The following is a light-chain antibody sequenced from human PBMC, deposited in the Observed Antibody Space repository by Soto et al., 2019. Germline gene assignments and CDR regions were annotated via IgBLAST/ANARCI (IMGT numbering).Light chain of an antibody. V-gene: IGLV1-40*01. J-gene: IGLJ1*01. CDR2: INK. Sequence: QSVLTQPPSVSGAPGQRVTISCTGSSSNIGAGYDVHWYQQLPGTAPKLLIYINKNRPSGVPDRFSGSKSGTSASLAITGLQAEDEADYYCQPYDSSPSGYVFGTGTKVTVL. CDR1: SSNIGAGYD. CDR3: QPYDSSPSGYV.